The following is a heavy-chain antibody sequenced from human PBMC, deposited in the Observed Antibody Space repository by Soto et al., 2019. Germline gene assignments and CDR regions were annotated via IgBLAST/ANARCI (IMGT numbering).Heavy chain of an antibody. CDR2: ISGSGGST. J-gene: IGHJ6*02. V-gene: IGHV3-23*01. CDR3: AKVNTYYDILTGYHLPFYYGMDV. CDR1: GFTFSSYA. D-gene: IGHD3-9*01. Sequence: XGSLRLACAASGFTFSSYAMSWVRQAPGKGLEWVSAISGSGGSTYYADSVKGRFTISRDNSKNTLYLQMNSLRAEDTAVYYCAKVNTYYDILTGYHLPFYYGMDVWGQGTTVTVSS.